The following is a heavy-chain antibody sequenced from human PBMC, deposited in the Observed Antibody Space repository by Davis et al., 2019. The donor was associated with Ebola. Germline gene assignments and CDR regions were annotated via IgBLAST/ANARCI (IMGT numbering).Heavy chain of an antibody. J-gene: IGHJ6*03. Sequence: KFQGRVTITRDTSASTAYMELSSLRSEDTAVYYCARRYYDILTGYYYYMDVWGKGTTVTVSS. CDR3: ARRYYDILTGYYYYMDV. V-gene: IGHV1-3*01. D-gene: IGHD3-9*01.